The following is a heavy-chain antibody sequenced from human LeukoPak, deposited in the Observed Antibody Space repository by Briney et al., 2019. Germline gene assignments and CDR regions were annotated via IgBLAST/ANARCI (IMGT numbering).Heavy chain of an antibody. D-gene: IGHD6-19*01. Sequence: PSETLSLTCAVYGGSFSGYYWSWIRQPPGKGLEWIGEINHSGSTNYNPSLKSRVTISVDTSKNQFSLKLSSVTAADTAVYYCARHLAVAVMWFDWFDPWGQGTLVTVSS. CDR3: ARHLAVAVMWFDWFDP. J-gene: IGHJ5*02. V-gene: IGHV4-34*01. CDR1: GGSFSGYY. CDR2: INHSGST.